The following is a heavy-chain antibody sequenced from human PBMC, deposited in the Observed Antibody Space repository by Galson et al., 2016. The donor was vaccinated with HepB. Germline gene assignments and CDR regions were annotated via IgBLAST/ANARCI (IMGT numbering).Heavy chain of an antibody. D-gene: IGHD5-12*01. Sequence: QSGAEVKKPGESLRISCKGSGYNFNDYWITWVRQTPGKGLEWMGRIDPSDSYINYSPSFRGLITISIDKSINTAYLQWISLKASDTAIYYCARRGEFSGYGSGAGSWGQGTLVTVSS. J-gene: IGHJ5*02. CDR3: ARRGEFSGYGSGAGS. V-gene: IGHV5-10-1*01. CDR1: GYNFNDYW. CDR2: IDPSDSYI.